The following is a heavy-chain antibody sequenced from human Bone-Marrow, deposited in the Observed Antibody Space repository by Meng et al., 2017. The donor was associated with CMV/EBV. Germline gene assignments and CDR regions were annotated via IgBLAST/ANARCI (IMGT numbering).Heavy chain of an antibody. CDR2: ISAYNGNT. V-gene: IGHV1-18*01. CDR3: ARVAPVAKYSSSPVGFDP. J-gene: IGHJ5*02. Sequence: ASVKVSCKASGGTFSSYTISWVRQAPGQGLEWMGWISAYNGNTNYAQKLQGRVTMTTDTSTSTAYMELRSLRSDDTAVYYCARVAPVAKYSSSPVGFDPWGQGTLVTVSS. D-gene: IGHD6-13*01. CDR1: GGTFSSYT.